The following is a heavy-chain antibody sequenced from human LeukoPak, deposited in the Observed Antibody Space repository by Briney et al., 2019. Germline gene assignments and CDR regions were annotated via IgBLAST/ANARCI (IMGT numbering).Heavy chain of an antibody. V-gene: IGHV1-2*02. CDR3: ARDPSSVTLYFFDY. J-gene: IGHJ4*02. CDR1: GYTPSANY. CDR2: IDANNGDT. Sequence: ASVKISCKASGYTPSANYIYWLPHAPGQGAEWMGWIDANNGDTKSAQKFQGRVTMSRDTSISTAYMDLSSLSPDDAAVYYCARDPSSVTLYFFDYWGQGTLVTVSS. D-gene: IGHD4-11*01.